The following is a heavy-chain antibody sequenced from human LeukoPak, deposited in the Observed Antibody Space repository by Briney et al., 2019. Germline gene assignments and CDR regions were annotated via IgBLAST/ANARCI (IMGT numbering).Heavy chain of an antibody. Sequence: ASVKVSCKASGYTFTSYDINWVRQATGQGLEWMGWMNPNSGNTGYAQKFQGRVTMTRNTSIGTAYMELSSLRSDDTAVYYCAGIIAYGDVYAFDIWGQGTMVTVSS. V-gene: IGHV1-8*01. CDR3: AGIIAYGDVYAFDI. J-gene: IGHJ3*02. CDR1: GYTFTSYD. CDR2: MNPNSGNT. D-gene: IGHD4/OR15-4a*01.